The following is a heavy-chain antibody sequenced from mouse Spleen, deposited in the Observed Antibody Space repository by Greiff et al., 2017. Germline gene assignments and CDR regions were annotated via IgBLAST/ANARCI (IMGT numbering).Heavy chain of an antibody. CDR2: INPNNGGT. Sequence: VQLQQPGAELVRPGSSVKLSCKASGYTFTDYNMHWVKQSHGKSLEWIGYINPNNGGTSYNQKFKGKATLTVNKSSSTAYMELRSLTSEDSAVYYCARGRDYGAMDYWGQGTSVTVSS. CDR3: ARGRDYGAMDY. V-gene: IGHV1-22*01. CDR1: GYTFTDYN. D-gene: IGHD1-1*02. J-gene: IGHJ4*01.